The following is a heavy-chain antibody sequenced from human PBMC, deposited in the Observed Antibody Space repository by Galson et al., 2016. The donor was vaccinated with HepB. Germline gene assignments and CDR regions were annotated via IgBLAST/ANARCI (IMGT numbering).Heavy chain of an antibody. CDR1: GFTFSSYG. D-gene: IGHD5-18*01. CDR2: ISYDGSNK. CDR3: VKAGGAWTQLWFGFDY. V-gene: IGHV3-30*18. Sequence: SLRLSCAASGFTFSSYGMHWVRQAPGKGLEWVAVISYDGSNKYYADSVKGRFTISRDNSKNTLYLQMNSLRAEDTAVYYCVKAGGAWTQLWFGFDYWGQGTLVTVSS. J-gene: IGHJ4*02.